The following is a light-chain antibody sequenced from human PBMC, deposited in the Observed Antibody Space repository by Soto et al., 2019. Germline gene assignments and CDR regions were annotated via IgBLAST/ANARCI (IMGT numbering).Light chain of an antibody. Sequence: EFVLTQSPGTLSLSPGERATLSYRASQSVSSSYLAWYQQKPGQAPRLLIYGASSRATGIPDRFSGSGSGTDFTLTISRLEPEDFAVYYCQQYGSSPFTFGPGTKVDIK. V-gene: IGKV3-20*01. CDR1: QSVSSSY. J-gene: IGKJ3*01. CDR3: QQYGSSPFT. CDR2: GAS.